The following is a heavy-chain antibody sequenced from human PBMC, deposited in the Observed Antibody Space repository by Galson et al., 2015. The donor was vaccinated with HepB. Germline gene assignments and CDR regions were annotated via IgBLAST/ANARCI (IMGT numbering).Heavy chain of an antibody. J-gene: IGHJ4*02. V-gene: IGHV3-23*01. CDR3: AKDPDYYGSGSSIFDY. Sequence: SLRLSCAASGFTFSSYAMSWVRQAPGKGLEWVSAISGSGGSTYYADSVKGRFTISRDNSKNTLYLQMNSLRAEDTAVYYCAKDPDYYGSGSSIFDYWGQGTLVTVSS. CDR2: ISGSGGST. D-gene: IGHD3-10*01. CDR1: GFTFSSYA.